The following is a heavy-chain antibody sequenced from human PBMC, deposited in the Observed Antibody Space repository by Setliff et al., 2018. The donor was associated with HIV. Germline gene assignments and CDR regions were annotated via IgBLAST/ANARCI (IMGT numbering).Heavy chain of an antibody. CDR3: TTETFTIVRGLILIHDAFDI. Sequence: GGSLRLSCAASGFTLTNAWMSWVRQAPGKGREWVGRIKSKTDGGTTDYAAPVKGRFTMSRDDSKNTLYLQMKSLKPEDTAVYYCTTETFTIVRGLILIHDAFDIWGQGTMVTVSS. V-gene: IGHV3-15*01. CDR1: GFTLTNAW. CDR2: IKSKTDGGTT. J-gene: IGHJ3*02. D-gene: IGHD3-10*01.